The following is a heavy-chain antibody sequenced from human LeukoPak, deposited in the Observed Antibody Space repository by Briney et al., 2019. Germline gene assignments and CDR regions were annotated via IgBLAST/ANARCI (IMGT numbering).Heavy chain of an antibody. CDR3: AKVGAARTSFGAFDI. J-gene: IGHJ3*02. D-gene: IGHD6-25*01. CDR1: GFAFSSYG. Sequence: PGGSLRLSCAASGFAFSSYGMHWVRQAPGKGLEWVAFIRYDGSNKYYADSVKGRFTISRDNSKNTLYLQMNSLRAEDTAVYYCAKVGAARTSFGAFDIWGQGTMVTVSS. CDR2: IRYDGSNK. V-gene: IGHV3-30*02.